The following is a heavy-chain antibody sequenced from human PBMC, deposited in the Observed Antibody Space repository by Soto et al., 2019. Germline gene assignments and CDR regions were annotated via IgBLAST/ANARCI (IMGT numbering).Heavy chain of an antibody. Sequence: KVSCKASGGTFSSYTISWVRQAPGQGLEWMGRIIPILGIANYAQKFQGRVTITADKSTSTAYMELSSLRSEDTAVYYCARDGVSDYPSSSFDYWGQGTLVTVSS. CDR1: GGTFSSYT. V-gene: IGHV1-69*04. CDR3: ARDGVSDYPSSSFDY. CDR2: IIPILGIA. J-gene: IGHJ4*02. D-gene: IGHD4-17*01.